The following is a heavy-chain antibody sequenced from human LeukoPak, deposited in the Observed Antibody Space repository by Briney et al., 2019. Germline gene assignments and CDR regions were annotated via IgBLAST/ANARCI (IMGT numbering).Heavy chain of an antibody. CDR1: GGTFSSYA. D-gene: IGHD5-18*01. Sequence: SVKVSCKASGGTFSSYAISWVRQAPGQGLEWMGGIIPIFGTANYAQKFQGRVTITADESTSTAYMELSSLRSEDTAVYYCARRSSQRGYSYGYEPRELAFDRSYYYGMDVWGQGTTVTVSS. J-gene: IGHJ6*02. V-gene: IGHV1-69*01. CDR3: ARRSSQRGYSYGYEPRELAFDRSYYYGMDV. CDR2: IIPIFGTA.